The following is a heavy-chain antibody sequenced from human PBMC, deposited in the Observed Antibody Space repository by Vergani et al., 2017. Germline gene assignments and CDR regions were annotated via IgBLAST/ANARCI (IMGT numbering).Heavy chain of an antibody. Sequence: QVTLRESGPALVKPTQTLTLTCTFSGFSLSTSGMCVSWIRQPPGKALEWLARIDWDDDKYYSTSLKTRLTISKDTSKNQVVLTMTNMDPVDTATYYCARMLFSVAGINSDAFDIWGQGTMVTVSS. D-gene: IGHD6-19*01. V-gene: IGHV2-70*15. J-gene: IGHJ3*02. CDR1: GFSLSTSGMC. CDR3: ARMLFSVAGINSDAFDI. CDR2: IDWDDDK.